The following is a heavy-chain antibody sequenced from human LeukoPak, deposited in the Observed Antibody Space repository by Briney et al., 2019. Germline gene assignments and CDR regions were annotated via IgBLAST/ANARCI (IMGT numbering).Heavy chain of an antibody. CDR3: VREPGPGYFDY. V-gene: IGHV3-30*04. Sequence: GGSLRLSCAASGLTFRSYAMHWVRQAPGKGLEWVAVISQDGSKRHYADSVRGRFTISRDNSRNTLYLEMNSLRAGDTAVYYCVREPGPGYFDYWGRGTLVTVSS. J-gene: IGHJ4*02. CDR1: GLTFRSYA. CDR2: ISQDGSKR. D-gene: IGHD6-13*01.